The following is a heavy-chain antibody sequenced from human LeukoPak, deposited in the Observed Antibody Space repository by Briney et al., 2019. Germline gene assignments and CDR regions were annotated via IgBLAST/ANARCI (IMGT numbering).Heavy chain of an antibody. CDR3: AREGPSGGHVAAAINY. V-gene: IGHV1-46*01. CDR2: INPSGGST. J-gene: IGHJ4*02. Sequence: ASVKVSCKASGYTFISYYMHWVRQAPGQGLEWMGIINPSGGSTSYAQKFQGRVTMTRDTSTSTVYMELSSLRPEDTAEYYCAREGPSGGHVAAAINYWGQGTLVTVSS. D-gene: IGHD6-13*01. CDR1: GYTFISYY.